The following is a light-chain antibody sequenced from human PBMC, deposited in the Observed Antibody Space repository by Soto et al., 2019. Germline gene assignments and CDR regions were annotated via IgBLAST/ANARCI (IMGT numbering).Light chain of an antibody. V-gene: IGKV3-15*01. Sequence: EIVMTQSPATLSVSPGERATLSCRASQSVSSKLAWYQQKPGQGPRLLIYGASTRATGIPDRFSASGSGTEFTLTISSLQSEDFAVYYCQHYSTWVWTFGQGTKVEIK. CDR2: GAS. CDR1: QSVSSK. CDR3: QHYSTWVWT. J-gene: IGKJ1*01.